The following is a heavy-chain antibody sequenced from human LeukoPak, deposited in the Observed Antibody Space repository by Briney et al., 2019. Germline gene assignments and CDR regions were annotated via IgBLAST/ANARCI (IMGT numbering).Heavy chain of an antibody. D-gene: IGHD1-20*01. CDR3: ARPLFCAFDNCGYWLDP. V-gene: IGHV1-46*01. J-gene: IGHJ5*02. CDR2: INPNGDAT. CDR1: GYTFTKYL. Sequence: ASVKVSCKTSGYTFTKYLIHWVRQARGQGLEWVGTINPNGDATNYAPRLQGRLTLTQDTSTSTVYMELRGLTPDDTAVYYCARPLFCAFDNCGYWLDPWGPGTLVTVSS.